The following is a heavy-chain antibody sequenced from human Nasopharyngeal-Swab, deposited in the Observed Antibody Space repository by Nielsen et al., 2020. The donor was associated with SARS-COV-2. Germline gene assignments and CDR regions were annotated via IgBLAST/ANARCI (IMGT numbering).Heavy chain of an antibody. V-gene: IGHV6-1*01. CDR2: TYYRSKWYN. Sequence: SQTLSLTCAISWDSVSSSSAAWNWIRQSPSRGLEWLGRTYYRSKWYNDYAVSVKSRITINPDTSKNQFSLHLNSVTPEDTAVYYCARARGAYGDYYYYYYTDVWGKGTMVTVSS. J-gene: IGHJ6*03. CDR3: ARARGAYGDYYYYYYTDV. D-gene: IGHD4-17*01. CDR1: WDSVSSSSAA.